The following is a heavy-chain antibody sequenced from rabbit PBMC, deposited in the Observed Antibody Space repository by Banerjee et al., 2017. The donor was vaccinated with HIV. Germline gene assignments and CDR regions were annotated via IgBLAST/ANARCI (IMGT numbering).Heavy chain of an antibody. CDR3: ARDAGYAGDGWATGSYYFNL. V-gene: IGHV1S40*01. CDR2: ISAGDSGSP. J-gene: IGHJ4*01. Sequence: QSLAESGGDLVKPGASLTLTCTASGFSFSSSYYICWVRQAPGEGLEWIACISAGDSGSPYYATWAKRRCTISKPSSTTVTLQMPSLPAADTASYFCARDAGYAGDGWATGSYYFNLWGQGTRVSVS. CDR1: GFSFSSSYY. D-gene: IGHD4-2*01.